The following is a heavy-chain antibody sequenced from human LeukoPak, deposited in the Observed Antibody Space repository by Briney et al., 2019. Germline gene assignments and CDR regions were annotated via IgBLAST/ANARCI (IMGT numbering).Heavy chain of an antibody. CDR2: IYYNADT. CDR1: GASISSNSFY. CDR3: AVLLYQHSHWFDS. D-gene: IGHD2-15*01. V-gene: IGHV4-39*01. Sequence: SETLSLTCTVSGASISSNSFYWVWIRQPPGKGLEWIGTIYYNADTFYNPSLKGRVTMAAATSASQFTLKLSSVTAAATSVYYCAVLLYQHSHWFDSWGQGTLVTVSS. J-gene: IGHJ5*01.